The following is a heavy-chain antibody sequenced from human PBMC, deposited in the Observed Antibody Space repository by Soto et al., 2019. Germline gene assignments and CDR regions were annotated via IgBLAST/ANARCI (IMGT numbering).Heavy chain of an antibody. CDR2: ISYDGSNK. D-gene: IGHD6-13*01. J-gene: IGHJ6*02. CDR3: ARDDTAAAVDYYYYGMDV. Sequence: VAVISYDGSNKYYADSVKGRFTISRDNSKNTLYLQMNSLRAEDTAVYYCARDDTAAAVDYYYYGMDVWGQGTTVTVSS. V-gene: IGHV3-30-3*01.